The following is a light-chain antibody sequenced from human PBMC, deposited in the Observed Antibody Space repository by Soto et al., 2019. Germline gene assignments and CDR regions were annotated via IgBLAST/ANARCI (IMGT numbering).Light chain of an antibody. Sequence: EIVRTQSPASLSLSPGESVTLSCRASQSVSTNSLAWYKQKPGQAPRPLSYDASNRATGIPARFSGSGSGTEFTLTISSLEPEDFAVYYCQHRSNWPLTFGGGTKVDIK. CDR3: QHRSNWPLT. V-gene: IGKV3-11*01. J-gene: IGKJ4*01. CDR1: QSVSTN. CDR2: DAS.